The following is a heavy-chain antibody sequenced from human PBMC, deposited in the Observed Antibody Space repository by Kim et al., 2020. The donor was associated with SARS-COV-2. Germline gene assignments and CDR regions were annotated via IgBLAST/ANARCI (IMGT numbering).Heavy chain of an antibody. J-gene: IGHJ4*02. V-gene: IGHV4-39*07. Sequence: SETLSLTCTVSGGSINSRTYYWGWIRQPPGKGLEWIGSFYYSGSTYYNPSLKSRVTISVDTSKNQFSLKLSSVTAADTAVYYCATDRIVVVTGIEINYFDYWGQGTLVTVSS. D-gene: IGHD2-21*02. CDR2: FYYSGST. CDR3: ATDRIVVVTGIEINYFDY. CDR1: GGSINSRTYY.